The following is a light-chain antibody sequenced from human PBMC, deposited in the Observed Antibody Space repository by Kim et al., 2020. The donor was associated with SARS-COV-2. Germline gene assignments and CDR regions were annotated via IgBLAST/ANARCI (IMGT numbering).Light chain of an antibody. J-gene: IGLJ3*02. CDR1: SGSIASNY. CDR2: EDN. Sequence: KPVTLSCTRSSGSIASNYVQWYQQRPGSSPTTVIYEDNQRPSGVPDRFSGSIDSSSNSASLTISGLKTEDEADYYCQSYDSSNPLVFGGGTQLTVL. CDR3: QSYDSSNPLV. V-gene: IGLV6-57*01.